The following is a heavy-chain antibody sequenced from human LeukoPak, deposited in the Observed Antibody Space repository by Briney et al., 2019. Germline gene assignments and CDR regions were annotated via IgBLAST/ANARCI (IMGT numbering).Heavy chain of an antibody. CDR1: GFTFSSYA. J-gene: IGHJ6*02. CDR2: ISYDGSNK. Sequence: GGSLRLSCAASGFTFSSYAMSWVRQAPGKGLEWVAVISYDGSNKYYADSVKGRFTISRDNSKNTLYLQMNSLRAEDTAVYYCARAAFRDGYNFRYYYYGMDVWGQGTTVTVSS. V-gene: IGHV3-30-3*01. CDR3: ARAAFRDGYNFRYYYYGMDV. D-gene: IGHD5-24*01.